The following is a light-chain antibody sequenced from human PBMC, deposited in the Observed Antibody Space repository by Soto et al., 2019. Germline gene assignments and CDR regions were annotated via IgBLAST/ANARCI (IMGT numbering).Light chain of an antibody. CDR2: GAS. V-gene: IGKV3-15*01. CDR3: QQYNNWPPIT. CDR1: QRVSSD. J-gene: IGKJ5*01. Sequence: EIVMTQSPATLSVSPGERATLSCMASQRVSSDLAWYQQKPGQAPRLLIYGASTRATGIPARFSGSGSGTEFTLTISSLQSEDFAVYYCQQYNNWPPITFGQGTRLEIK.